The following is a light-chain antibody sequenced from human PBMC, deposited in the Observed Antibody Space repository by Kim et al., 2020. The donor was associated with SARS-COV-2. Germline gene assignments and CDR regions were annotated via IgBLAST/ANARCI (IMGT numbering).Light chain of an antibody. CDR1: QSVNSH. J-gene: IGKJ2*03. Sequence: IVMTQSPVTLSVSPGERATLSCRASQSVNSHLAWYQQKPGQAPRLLIYGASSRATGIPARFSGSGSGTEFTLTITSLQSEDSAVYYCQQYDEWPPYSFGQGTELEI. CDR3: QQYDEWPPYS. V-gene: IGKV3-15*01. CDR2: GAS.